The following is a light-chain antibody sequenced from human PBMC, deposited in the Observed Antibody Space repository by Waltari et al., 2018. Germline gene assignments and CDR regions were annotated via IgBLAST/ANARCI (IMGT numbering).Light chain of an antibody. Sequence: DIQMTQSPSSLSASVGDRVTITCRASENVNNYLNWYQQKPGKAPKLLNYKASTLQSGVPSRFSGSGSWTDYTFTISSLQSEDVSTYYCQHGYGTPRTFGQGTKVEIK. CDR1: ENVNNY. J-gene: IGKJ1*01. CDR3: QHGYGTPRT. V-gene: IGKV1-39*01. CDR2: KAS.